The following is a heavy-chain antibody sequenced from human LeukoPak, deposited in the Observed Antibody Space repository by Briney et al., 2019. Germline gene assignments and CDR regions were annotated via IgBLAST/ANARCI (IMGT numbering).Heavy chain of an antibody. J-gene: IGHJ5*02. CDR3: ARGRRHRVLLWFGETFDP. Sequence: PSGTLSLTCTVSGDSISSSSSYWGWIRQPPGEGLEWIGSIYYSGSTYYKPSLKSRVTISVDTSKNQFSLKLSSVTAADTAVYYCARGRRHRVLLWFGETFDPWGQGTLVTVSS. CDR1: GDSISSSSSY. V-gene: IGHV4-39*07. CDR2: IYYSGST. D-gene: IGHD3-10*01.